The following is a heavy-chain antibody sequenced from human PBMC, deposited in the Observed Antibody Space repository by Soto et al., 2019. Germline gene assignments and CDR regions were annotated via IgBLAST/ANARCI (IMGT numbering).Heavy chain of an antibody. V-gene: IGHV1-69*13. J-gene: IGHJ5*02. CDR2: IIPIFGTA. D-gene: IGHD2-2*02. Sequence: ASVKVSCKASGGTFSSYAISWVRQAPGQGLEWMGGIIPIFGTANYAQKFQGRVTITADESTSTAYMELSSLRSEDTAVYYCALGPPGKVVPAAILGWFDPWGQGTLVTVSS. CDR3: ALGPPGKVVPAAILGWFDP. CDR1: GGTFSSYA.